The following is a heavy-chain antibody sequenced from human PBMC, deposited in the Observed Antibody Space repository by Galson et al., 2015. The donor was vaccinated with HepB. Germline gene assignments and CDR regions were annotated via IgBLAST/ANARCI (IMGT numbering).Heavy chain of an antibody. CDR2: ISGSGGST. Sequence: SLRLSCAASGFTFSSYAMSWVRQAPGKGLEWVSAISGSGGSTYYADSVKGRFTISRDNSKNTLYLQMNSLRAEDTAVYYCAKDRAYDFWSDHPGNWFDPWGQGTLVTVSS. D-gene: IGHD3-3*01. CDR3: AKDRAYDFWSDHPGNWFDP. J-gene: IGHJ5*02. V-gene: IGHV3-23*01. CDR1: GFTFSSYA.